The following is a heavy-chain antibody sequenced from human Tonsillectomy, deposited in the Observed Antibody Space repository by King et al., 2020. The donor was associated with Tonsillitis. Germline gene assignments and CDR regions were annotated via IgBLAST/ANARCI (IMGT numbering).Heavy chain of an antibody. D-gene: IGHD5-12*01. CDR3: ATSRDSGYDPYFDY. J-gene: IGHJ4*02. CDR1: GGSISSGRYY. CDR2: IYSSGST. V-gene: IGHV4-61*02. Sequence: VPLQESGPGLVKPSQTLSLTCTVSGGSISSGRYYWSWIRQSAGKGLEWIGRIYSSGSTNYNPSLRSRVTMSVDTSKNQFSLKLSSATAADTAVYYCATSRDSGYDPYFDYWGQGTLVTVSS.